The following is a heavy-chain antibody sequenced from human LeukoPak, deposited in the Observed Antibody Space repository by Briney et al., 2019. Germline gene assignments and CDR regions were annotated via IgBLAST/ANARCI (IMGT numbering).Heavy chain of an antibody. Sequence: SETLSLTCTVSGGSIGSYYWSWIRQPPGKGLEWIGYIYYSGSTNYNPSLKSRVTISVDTSKNQFSLKLSSVTAADTAVYYCARERAVSTGFDYWGQGTLVTVSS. V-gene: IGHV4-59*01. CDR3: ARERAVSTGFDY. CDR1: GGSIGSYY. J-gene: IGHJ4*02. D-gene: IGHD1-14*01. CDR2: IYYSGST.